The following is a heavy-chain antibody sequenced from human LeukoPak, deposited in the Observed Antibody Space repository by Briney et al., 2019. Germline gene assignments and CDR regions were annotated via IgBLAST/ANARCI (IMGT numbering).Heavy chain of an antibody. CDR2: IWYDGSDK. Sequence: GGSLTLSCAPFGMTFSSYGMHWVRQTTGKGLEWVAIIWYDGSDKYYADSVKGRFTISRDNYKNTLYLQMNSLRGEDTAVYYCARDYGSGMDVWGKGPMVTVSS. D-gene: IGHD3-10*01. V-gene: IGHV3-33*01. CDR1: GMTFSSYG. J-gene: IGHJ6*04. CDR3: ARDYGSGMDV.